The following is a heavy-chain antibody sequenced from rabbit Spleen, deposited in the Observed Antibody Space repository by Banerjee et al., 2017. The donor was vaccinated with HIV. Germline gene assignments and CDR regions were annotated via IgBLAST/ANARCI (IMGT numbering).Heavy chain of an antibody. CDR1: GFSFTNKDV. Sequence: QEQLEESGGGLVKPEGSLTLTCTASGFSFTNKDVMTWVRQAPGKGLEWIGAIYTGRGGTDYAKWVNGRFTISSDNAQYTVDLQMNSLTAADTATYFCARYYIFYGMDLWGPGTLVTVS. V-gene: IGHV1S45*01. D-gene: IGHD4-1*01. J-gene: IGHJ6*01. CDR2: IYTGRGGT. CDR3: ARYYIFYGMDL.